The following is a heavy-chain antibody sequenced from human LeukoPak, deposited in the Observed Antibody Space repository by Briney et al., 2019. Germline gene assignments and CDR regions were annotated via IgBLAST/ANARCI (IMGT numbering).Heavy chain of an antibody. CDR1: GYSFSNYW. V-gene: IGHV5-51*01. CDR3: ARTNLWFGELDAFDI. Sequence: GESLKISCRGSGYSFSNYWIAWVRQMPGKGLEWMGIIYPDDSNTRYSPSFQGQVTISADKSISIASLQWSSLKASDTAMYYCARTNLWFGELDAFDIWGQGTLVTVSS. D-gene: IGHD3-10*01. CDR2: IYPDDSNT. J-gene: IGHJ3*02.